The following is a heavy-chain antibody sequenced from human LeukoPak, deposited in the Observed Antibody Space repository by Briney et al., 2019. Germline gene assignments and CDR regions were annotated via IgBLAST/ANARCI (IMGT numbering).Heavy chain of an antibody. CDR3: ARTGYYRTSYYFDY. V-gene: IGHV4-59*01. CDR1: GGSISDYY. CDR2: IYYSGST. D-gene: IGHD3-9*01. J-gene: IGHJ4*02. Sequence: SETLSLTCSVSGGSISDYYWGWIRQPPGKRLEWIGYIYYSGSTNYNPSLKSRVTISVDTSKNQFSLKLSSVTAADTAVYYCARTGYYRTSYYFDYWGQGTLVTVSS.